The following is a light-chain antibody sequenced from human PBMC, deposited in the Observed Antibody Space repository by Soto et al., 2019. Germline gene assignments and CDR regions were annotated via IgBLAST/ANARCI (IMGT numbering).Light chain of an antibody. CDR1: RSISNN. V-gene: IGKV3-15*01. CDR2: GAS. CDR3: QHYNNWPPWT. J-gene: IGKJ1*01. Sequence: DIMMTQSPATLSVSPGERATLSCRASRSISNNLAWYQHKPGQAPRLLIFGASSRATDIPARFSGSGSGTEFTLTISSLQPEDFALYYCQHYNNWPPWTFGQGTKVEIK.